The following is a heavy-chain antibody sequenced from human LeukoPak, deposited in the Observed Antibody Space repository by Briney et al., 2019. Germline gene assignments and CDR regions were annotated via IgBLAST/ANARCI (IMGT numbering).Heavy chain of an antibody. Sequence: SETLSVTCTVSGGSISSGSYYWSWIRQPAGKGLEWIGRIYTSGSTGYNPSLKSRVTISVDTSKNQFSVTLTSVTAADTAVYYCARGLEDYYGSGTWGQGTLVTVSS. CDR2: IYTSGST. CDR1: GGSISSGSYY. J-gene: IGHJ4*02. CDR3: ARGLEDYYGSGT. D-gene: IGHD3-10*01. V-gene: IGHV4-61*02.